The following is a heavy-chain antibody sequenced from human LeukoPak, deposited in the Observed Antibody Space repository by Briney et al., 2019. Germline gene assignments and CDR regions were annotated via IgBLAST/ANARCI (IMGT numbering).Heavy chain of an antibody. V-gene: IGHV1-2*02. Sequence: ASVTVSCKTSGYMVSVYYMHWVRPAPGQGLEWMGWLRGDTGNTDSPQKFKGRVTMTKDTATNTAYMQLSRLTYDDTAMYFCARVRDNACDYWGQGTLVTVSS. D-gene: IGHD2-2*01. CDR1: GYMVSVYY. CDR2: LRGDTGNT. CDR3: ARVRDNACDY. J-gene: IGHJ4*02.